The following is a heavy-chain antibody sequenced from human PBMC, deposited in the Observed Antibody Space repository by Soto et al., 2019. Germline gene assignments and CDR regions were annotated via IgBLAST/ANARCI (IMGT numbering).Heavy chain of an antibody. V-gene: IGHV1-69*13. Sequence: SVKVSCKASGGTFSSYAISWVRQAPGQGLEWMGGIIPIFGTANYAQKFQGRVTITADESTSTAYMELSSLRSEDTAVYYCATAYYYGSGSYFGGGSYGMDVWGQGTTVTVSS. D-gene: IGHD3-10*01. CDR1: GGTFSSYA. CDR3: ATAYYYGSGSYFGGGSYGMDV. CDR2: IIPIFGTA. J-gene: IGHJ6*02.